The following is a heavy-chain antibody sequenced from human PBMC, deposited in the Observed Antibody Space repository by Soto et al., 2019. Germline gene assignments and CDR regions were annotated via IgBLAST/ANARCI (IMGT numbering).Heavy chain of an antibody. CDR3: AHRPYGYKYYFDY. Sequence: QITLEESGPTLVKPTQTLTLTCSFSGFSLSTRGVGVGWFRQPPGRALEWLALIYWDDDKRYSPSLQSRLTITRDTSRTRVVLTMTNIDPVDTATYYCAHRPYGYKYYFDYWGQGTLVTVSS. D-gene: IGHD5-18*01. V-gene: IGHV2-5*02. J-gene: IGHJ4*02. CDR1: GFSLSTRGVG. CDR2: IYWDDDK.